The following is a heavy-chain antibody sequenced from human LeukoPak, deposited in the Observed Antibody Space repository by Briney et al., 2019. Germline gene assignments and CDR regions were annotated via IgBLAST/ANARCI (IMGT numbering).Heavy chain of an antibody. CDR3: ARLTVLRGWFDP. D-gene: IGHD2-8*01. V-gene: IGHV4-4*02. CDR1: GGSISSSNW. Sequence: SGTLSLTCAVSGGSISSSNWWSWIRQPPGKGLEWIGEIYHSGSTNYNPSLKSRVTISVDTSKNQFSLKLSSVTAADTAVYYCARLTVLRGWFDPWGQGTLVTVSP. CDR2: IYHSGST. J-gene: IGHJ5*02.